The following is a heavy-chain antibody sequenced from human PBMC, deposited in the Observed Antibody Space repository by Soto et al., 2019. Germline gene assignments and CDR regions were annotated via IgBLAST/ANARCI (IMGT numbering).Heavy chain of an antibody. V-gene: IGHV4-30-4*01. D-gene: IGHD6-13*01. CDR1: GGSISSGDHF. J-gene: IGHJ4*02. Sequence: SETLSLTCTVSGGSISSGDHFWSWIRQPPGKGLEWIGYIYYSGSTYYNLSLKSRVTISVDTSKNQFSLNLNSVTAADTAVYYCARSQQLGTSFDSWGQGTLVTVSS. CDR2: IYYSGST. CDR3: ARSQQLGTSFDS.